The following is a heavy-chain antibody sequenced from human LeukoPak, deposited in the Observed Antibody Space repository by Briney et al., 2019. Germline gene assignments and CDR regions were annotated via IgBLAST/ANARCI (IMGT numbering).Heavy chain of an antibody. Sequence: GGSLRLSCAASGFTFTNFAMHWVRQAPGKGLEWVTVISDDGNNKYFADSVKGRFTISRENAKNSLYLHMNSLRAGDTAVYYCARARGGYAFDIWGQGTMVTVSS. CDR3: ARARGGYAFDI. V-gene: IGHV3-30*03. J-gene: IGHJ3*02. D-gene: IGHD3-16*01. CDR1: GFTFTNFA. CDR2: ISDDGNNK.